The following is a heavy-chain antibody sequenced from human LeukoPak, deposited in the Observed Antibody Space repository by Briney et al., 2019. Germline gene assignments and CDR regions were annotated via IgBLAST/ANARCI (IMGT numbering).Heavy chain of an antibody. V-gene: IGHV3-23*01. CDR2: ISGGGGRT. CDR3: AKGSTESPMDYYYYMDV. J-gene: IGHJ6*03. CDR1: GFTFSSYA. Sequence: PSGGSLRLSCAASGFTFSSYAMSWVRQAPGKGPEWVSTISGGGGRTFYADSVKGRFTMSRDNSKNTLFLQMNSLRAEDTAVYYCAKGSTESPMDYYYYMDVWGKGTTVTVSS. D-gene: IGHD4-11*01.